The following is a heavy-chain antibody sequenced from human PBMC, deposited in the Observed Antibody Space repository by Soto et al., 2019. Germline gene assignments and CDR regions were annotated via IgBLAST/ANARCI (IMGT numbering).Heavy chain of an antibody. CDR1: GGTFSSYA. CDR3: ERGLYSGSYYPFDY. CDR2: IIPIFGTA. D-gene: IGHD1-26*01. V-gene: IGHV1-69*12. Sequence: QVQLVQSGAEVKKPGSSVKVSCKASGGTFSSYAISWVRQAPGQGLEWMGGIIPIFGTANYAQKFQGRVTIRADEATSAAYMELSSLRSEDTAVYYWERGLYSGSYYPFDYWGQGTLVTVSS. J-gene: IGHJ4*02.